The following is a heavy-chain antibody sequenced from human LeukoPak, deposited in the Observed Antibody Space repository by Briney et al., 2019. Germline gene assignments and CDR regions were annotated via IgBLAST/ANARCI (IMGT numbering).Heavy chain of an antibody. CDR1: GFTFSSYG. CDR2: IRYDGSNK. Sequence: GGSLRLSCAASGFTFSSYGMHWVRQAPGKGLEWVAFIRYDGSNKYYADSVKGRFTISRGNSKNTLYLQMNSLRAEDTAVYYCAKDLLVVVITGDHAFDIWGQGTMVTVSS. D-gene: IGHD3-22*01. CDR3: AKDLLVVVITGDHAFDI. V-gene: IGHV3-30*02. J-gene: IGHJ3*02.